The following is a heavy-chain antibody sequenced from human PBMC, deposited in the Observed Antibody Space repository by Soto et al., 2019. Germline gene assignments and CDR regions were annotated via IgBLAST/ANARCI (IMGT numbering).Heavy chain of an antibody. J-gene: IGHJ4*02. CDR1: GFTFRSYA. V-gene: IGHV3-23*01. D-gene: IGHD2-15*01. CDR2: IHSGGRDT. Sequence: EVQLLQSGGGLVQPGESLRLSCAASGFTFRSYALTWVRQAPGRGLEWVATIHSGGRDTYYGDSVKGRFTVSRDNSNNTVDLHMSSLRAEDTAVYYCTKGRGGWGKVPLDYWGQGTLVTVSS. CDR3: TKGRGGWGKVPLDY.